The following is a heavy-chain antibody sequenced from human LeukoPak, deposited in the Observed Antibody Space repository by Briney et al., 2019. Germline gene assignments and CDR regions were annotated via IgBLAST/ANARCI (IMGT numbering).Heavy chain of an antibody. V-gene: IGHV4-59*12. CDR3: ARDAGYSYGLYYYYMDV. J-gene: IGHJ6*03. CDR2: IYYSGST. Sequence: PSETLSLTCTVSGGSISSYYWSWIRQPPGKGLEWIGYIYYSGSTNYNPSLKSRVTISVDTSKNQFSLKLSSVTAADTAVYYCARDAGYSYGLYYYYMDVWGKGTTVTISS. D-gene: IGHD5-18*01. CDR1: GGSISSYY.